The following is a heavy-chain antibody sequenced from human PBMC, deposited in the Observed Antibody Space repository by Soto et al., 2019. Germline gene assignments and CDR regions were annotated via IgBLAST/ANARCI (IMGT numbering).Heavy chain of an antibody. J-gene: IGHJ6*02. CDR1: GFTFGNNA. D-gene: IGHD6-13*01. V-gene: IGHV3-33*01. Sequence: QVQLVESGGNMVQPGRSLRLSCAASGFTFGNNAMHWVRHAAGKGLEWVAQIWFDGNNKYYTDSVKGRFTISRDNLKNTVYLQMDSLRAEDTAVYYCARDGQQLAPYAMDVWGQGTTVIVSS. CDR2: IWFDGNNK. CDR3: ARDGQQLAPYAMDV.